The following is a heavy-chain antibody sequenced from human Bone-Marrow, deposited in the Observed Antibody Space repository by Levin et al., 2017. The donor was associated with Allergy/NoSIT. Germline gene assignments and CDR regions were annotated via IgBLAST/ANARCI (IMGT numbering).Heavy chain of an antibody. D-gene: IGHD6-25*01. CDR2: IYYSGTT. CDR3: AREGAAKFDL. V-gene: IGHV4-61*01. Sequence: SQTLSLTCTVSGGSVSSTNYYWSWIRQPPGKGLEWIGYIYYSGTTSYNPSLKSRVTISLDTPKSQFSLKLSSVTAADTAIYYCAREGAAKFDLWGQGTLVTVSS. CDR1: GGSVSSTNYY. J-gene: IGHJ4*02.